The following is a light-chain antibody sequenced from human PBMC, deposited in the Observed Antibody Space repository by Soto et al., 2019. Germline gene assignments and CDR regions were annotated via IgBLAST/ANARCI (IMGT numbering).Light chain of an antibody. CDR3: QQYGGSPRT. Sequence: EIVLTQSPGTLSLSPGERATLFCRASQSISNYLAWYQQRPGQSPRLLIYAASSRATGVPDRFSGGGSATDFTLTVSRLEPEDFAVYYCQQYGGSPRTFGQGTTLEIK. V-gene: IGKV3-20*01. J-gene: IGKJ2*01. CDR1: QSISNY. CDR2: AAS.